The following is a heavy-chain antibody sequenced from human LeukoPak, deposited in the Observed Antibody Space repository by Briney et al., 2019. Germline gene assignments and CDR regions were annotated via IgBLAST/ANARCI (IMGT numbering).Heavy chain of an antibody. D-gene: IGHD6-19*01. V-gene: IGHV1-69*05. J-gene: IGHJ5*02. CDR3: ARGNRIAVAGLWFDP. Sequence: SVKVSCKASGGTFSSYAISWVRQAAGQGLEWMGGIIPIFGTANYAQKFQGRVTITTDESTSTAYMELSSLRSEDTAVYYCARGNRIAVAGLWFDPWGQGTLVTVSS. CDR1: GGTFSSYA. CDR2: IIPIFGTA.